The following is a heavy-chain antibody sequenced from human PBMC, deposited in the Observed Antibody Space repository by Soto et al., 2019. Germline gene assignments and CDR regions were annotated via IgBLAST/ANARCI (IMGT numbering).Heavy chain of an antibody. J-gene: IGHJ5*02. V-gene: IGHV1-69*13. CDR2: IIPIFGTA. CDR1: GGTFSSYA. Sequence: SVKVSCKASGGTFSSYAISWVRQAPGQWLEWMGGIIPIFGTANYAQKFQGRVTITADESTSTAYMELSSLRSEDTAVYYCARSGRHLQQLNLRFDPWGQGTLVTVSS. D-gene: IGHD6-13*01. CDR3: ARSGRHLQQLNLRFDP.